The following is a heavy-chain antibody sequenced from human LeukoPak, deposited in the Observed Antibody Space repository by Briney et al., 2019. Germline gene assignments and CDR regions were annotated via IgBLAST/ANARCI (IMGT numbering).Heavy chain of an antibody. CDR1: GFTFGDYA. V-gene: IGHV3-49*04. J-gene: IGHJ4*02. CDR2: IRSKAYGGTT. CDR3: TSGLWGWSTKYFDY. D-gene: IGHD3-16*01. Sequence: RSGGSLRLSCTASGFTFGDYAMSWVRQAPGRGLEWVGFIRSKAYGGTTEYAASVKGGFTISRDDSKSIAYLQMNSLKTEDTAVYYCTSGLWGWSTKYFDYWGQGTLVTVSS.